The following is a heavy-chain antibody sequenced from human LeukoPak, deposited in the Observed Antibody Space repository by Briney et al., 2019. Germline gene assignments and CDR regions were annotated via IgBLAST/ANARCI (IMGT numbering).Heavy chain of an antibody. J-gene: IGHJ5*02. CDR3: ARGAGGYRFDP. D-gene: IGHD1-1*01. CDR2: VYNSGST. V-gene: IGHV4-59*01. CDR1: VGTMSNYH. Sequence: KPSETLSLTCTISVGTMSNYHCSWIRQSPWRGLEYIGYVYNSGSTFYNPSLKSRVTISADTSRKQFSLKLTSVNTADSAVYYCARGAGGYRFDPWGQGILVTVSS.